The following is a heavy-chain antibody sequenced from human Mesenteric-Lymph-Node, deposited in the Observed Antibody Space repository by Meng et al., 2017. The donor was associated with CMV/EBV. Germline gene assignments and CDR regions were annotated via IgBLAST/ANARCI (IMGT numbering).Heavy chain of an antibody. CDR3: AKEQVLVGATYYYGMDV. V-gene: IGHV3-23*01. CDR2: ISGSGGST. Sequence: GGSLRLSCAASRFTFSSYAMSWVRQAPGKGLEWVSAISGSGGSTYYADSVKGRFTISRDNSKSTLYLRMNSLRAEDTALYYCAKEQVLVGATYYYGMDVWGQGTTVTVSS. CDR1: RFTFSSYA. J-gene: IGHJ6*02. D-gene: IGHD1-26*01.